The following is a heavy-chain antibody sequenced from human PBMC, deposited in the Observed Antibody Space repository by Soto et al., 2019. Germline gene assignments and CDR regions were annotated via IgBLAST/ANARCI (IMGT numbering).Heavy chain of an antibody. Sequence: ASVKVSCKVSGYTLTELSMHWVRQAPGKGLEWMGGFDPEDGETIYAQKFQGRVTMTEDTSTDTAYMELSSLRSEDTAVYYCATVGGSGSYFGEDYWGQGTLVTVS. CDR1: GYTLTELS. CDR2: FDPEDGET. J-gene: IGHJ4*02. CDR3: ATVGGSGSYFGEDY. D-gene: IGHD3-10*01. V-gene: IGHV1-24*01.